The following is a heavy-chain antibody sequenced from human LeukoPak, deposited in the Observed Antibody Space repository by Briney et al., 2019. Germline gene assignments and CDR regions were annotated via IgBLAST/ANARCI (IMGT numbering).Heavy chain of an antibody. CDR3: AQTTGWPGFDF. V-gene: IGHV4-59*08. D-gene: IGHD6-19*01. J-gene: IGHJ4*02. Sequence: SETLSLTCSASGASTSSRYWSWIRQSPGRTLEWIGYIYNGRNTKYNPSLTSRVTISVDTSKNQFSLRMTSVTAADTAIYYCAQTTGWPGFDFWGPGALVTVSS. CDR1: GASTSSRY. CDR2: IYNGRNT.